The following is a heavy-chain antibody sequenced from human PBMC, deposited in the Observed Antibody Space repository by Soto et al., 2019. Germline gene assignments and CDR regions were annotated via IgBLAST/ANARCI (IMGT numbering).Heavy chain of an antibody. J-gene: IGHJ4*02. CDR3: ARGGAWTPEGLGY. V-gene: IGHV3-30-3*01. Sequence: QVQLVESGGGVVQPGRSLRLSCAASGFTFSSFAMHWVRQAPGKGLEWLAVISSDVVNYYYAESVKGRFTISSDNSKDTLYLQMNSLRNEDTAVYYCARGGAWTPEGLGYWGQGTLVTVSS. D-gene: IGHD2-15*01. CDR2: ISSDVVNY. CDR1: GFTFSSFA.